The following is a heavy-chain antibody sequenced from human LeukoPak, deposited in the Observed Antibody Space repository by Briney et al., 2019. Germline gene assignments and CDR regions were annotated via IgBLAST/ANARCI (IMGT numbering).Heavy chain of an antibody. CDR3: AKDIAGPPLILTGLYYFDY. Sequence: AGGSLRLSCAASGFTFDDYAMHWVRQAPGKGLEWVSGISWNSGSIGYADSVKGRFTISRDNAKNSLYLQMNSLRAEDTALYYCAKDIAGPPLILTGLYYFDYWGQGTLVTVSS. J-gene: IGHJ4*02. D-gene: IGHD3-9*01. CDR2: ISWNSGSI. V-gene: IGHV3-9*01. CDR1: GFTFDDYA.